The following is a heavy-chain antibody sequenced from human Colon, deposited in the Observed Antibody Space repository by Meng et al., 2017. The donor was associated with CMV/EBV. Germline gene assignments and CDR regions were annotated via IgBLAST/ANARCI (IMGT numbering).Heavy chain of an antibody. CDR2: IHINGGDE. D-gene: IGHD3-3*01. V-gene: IGHV3-30*02. CDR3: ADDFWMERGY. CDR1: GFTFSAST. J-gene: IGHJ4*02. Sequence: GGSLRLSCAASGFTFSASTMHWVRQTPGKVLEWVSFIHINGGDEHYADAVRGRFTISRDNSKNTLYLQMSSLRADDTAVYYCADDFWMERGYWGPGTLVTVS.